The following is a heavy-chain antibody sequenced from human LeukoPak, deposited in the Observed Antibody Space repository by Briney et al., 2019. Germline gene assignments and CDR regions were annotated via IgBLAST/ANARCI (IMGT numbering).Heavy chain of an antibody. D-gene: IGHD3-3*01. Sequence: PSETLSLTCTVSGGSISSYYWSWIRQPPGKGREWIGYIYTSGSTNYNPSLKSRVTISVDTSKNQFSLRLSSVTAADTAVYYCARGYYDSWNWFDPWGQGTLVTVSS. V-gene: IGHV4-4*09. CDR3: ARGYYDSWNWFDP. CDR2: IYTSGST. CDR1: GGSISSYY. J-gene: IGHJ5*02.